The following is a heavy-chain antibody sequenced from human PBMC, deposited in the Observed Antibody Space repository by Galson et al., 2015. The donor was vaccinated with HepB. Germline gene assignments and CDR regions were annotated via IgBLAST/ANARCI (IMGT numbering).Heavy chain of an antibody. CDR2: ISGSGGST. CDR1: GFTFSSYA. J-gene: IGHJ4*02. V-gene: IGHV3-23*01. Sequence: SLRLSCAASGFTFSSYAMSWVRQAPGKGLEWVSAISGSGGSTYYADSVKGRFTISRDNSKNTLYLQMNSLRADDTALYNCAKVEVEGASATHYSDYWGQGTLVTVSS. D-gene: IGHD1-26*01. CDR3: AKVEVEGASATHYSDY.